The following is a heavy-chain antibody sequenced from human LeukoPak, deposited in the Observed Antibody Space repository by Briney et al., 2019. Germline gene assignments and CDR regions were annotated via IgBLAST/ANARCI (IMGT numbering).Heavy chain of an antibody. CDR2: INPDSGDT. J-gene: IGHJ4*02. CDR3: ARVTSNGWEYFDF. D-gene: IGHD6-19*01. V-gene: IGHV1-2*02. Sequence: ASVKVSCKASGYTITGYYMHWVRQAPGQGLEWMGWINPDSGDTKYVEKFQGRVTMTRDSSTSTAYMEVSRLTSDDTAVYYCARVTSNGWEYFDFWGQGTLIIVSS. CDR1: GYTITGYY.